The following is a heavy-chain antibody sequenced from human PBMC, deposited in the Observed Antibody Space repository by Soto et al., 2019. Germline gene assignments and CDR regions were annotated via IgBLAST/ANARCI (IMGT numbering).Heavy chain of an antibody. CDR3: ARDRGHCSGGSRSDWCDP. J-gene: IGHJ5*02. CDR2: IYYSGST. V-gene: IGHV4-31*03. Sequence: QVQLQESGPGLVKPSQTLSLTCTVSGGSISSGGYYWSWIRQHPGKGLEWIGYIYYSGSTYYNPSLESRVAASVDSSRNQCSLKLSAVTAADTAVYYCARDRGHCSGGSRSDWCDPWGEGTLVTVSS. CDR1: GGSISSGGYY. D-gene: IGHD2-15*01.